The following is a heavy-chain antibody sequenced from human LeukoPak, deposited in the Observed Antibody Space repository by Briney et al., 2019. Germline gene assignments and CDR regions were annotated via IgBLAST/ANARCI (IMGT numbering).Heavy chain of an antibody. CDR2: MNPNSGNT. J-gene: IGHJ6*03. CDR3: ARDNGGRAMAYYYYYYMDV. Sequence: ASVKVSCKASGYTFTNLGISWVRQAPGQGLEWMGWMNPNSGNTGYAQKFQGRVTMTRNTSISTAYMELSSLRSEDTAVYYCARDNGGRAMAYYYYYYMDVWGKGTTVTISS. D-gene: IGHD2-15*01. V-gene: IGHV1-8*02. CDR1: GYTFTNLG.